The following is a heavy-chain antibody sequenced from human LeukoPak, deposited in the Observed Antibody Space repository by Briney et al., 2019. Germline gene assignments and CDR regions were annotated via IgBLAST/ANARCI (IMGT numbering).Heavy chain of an antibody. Sequence: TGGSLRLSCAASGFTFSSYAMHWVRQAPGKALEWVAVIAYDGSNKYYADSVKGRFTISRDNSKNTLYLQMNSLRAEDTAVYYCARARPGTSLFGYWGQGTLVTVSS. D-gene: IGHD4-23*01. J-gene: IGHJ4*02. CDR1: GFTFSSYA. V-gene: IGHV3-30-3*01. CDR3: ARARPGTSLFGY. CDR2: IAYDGSNK.